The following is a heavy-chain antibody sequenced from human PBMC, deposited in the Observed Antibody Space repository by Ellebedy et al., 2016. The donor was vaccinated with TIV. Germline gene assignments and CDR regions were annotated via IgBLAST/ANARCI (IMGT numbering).Heavy chain of an antibody. CDR3: AKDTGYSSGSFDY. V-gene: IGHV3-43*01. J-gene: IGHJ4*02. CDR1: GFTFDDYT. CDR2: ISWDGGST. D-gene: IGHD6-19*01. Sequence: GESLKISCAASGFTFDDYTMHRVRHAPGKGLEWVSLISWDGGSTYYADSVKGRFTISRDNSKNSLYLQMNSLRAEDTALYYCAKDTGYSSGSFDYWGQGTLVTVSS.